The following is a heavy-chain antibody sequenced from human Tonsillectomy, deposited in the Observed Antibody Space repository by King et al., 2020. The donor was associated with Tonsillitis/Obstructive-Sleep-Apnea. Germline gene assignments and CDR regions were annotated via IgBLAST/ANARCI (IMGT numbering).Heavy chain of an antibody. CDR3: ARDARDHDYYYMDV. Sequence: VQLVESGGGVVQPGRSLRVSCAASGFTFSSYSMHWVRQAPGKGLEWGAVISYDGSNKYYADSVKGRFTISRDNSKNTLYVQMNSLRAEDTAVYYCARDARDHDYYYMDVWGQGTTVTVSS. CDR2: ISYDGSNK. V-gene: IGHV3-30*04. CDR1: GFTFSSYS. J-gene: IGHJ6*03.